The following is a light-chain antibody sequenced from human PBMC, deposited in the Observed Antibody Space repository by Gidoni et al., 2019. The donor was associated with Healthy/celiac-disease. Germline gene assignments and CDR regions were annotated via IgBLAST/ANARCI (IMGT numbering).Light chain of an antibody. J-gene: IGKJ1*01. Sequence: EIVLTQSPGTLSLSPGERATLSCRASQSVNNNFLTWYQQKPGRAPRLLIYAASSRATGLPDRFSGSGSGADFTLTISRLEPEDFAVYYCQQYGNSLQTFGQGTKVEIK. CDR3: QQYGNSLQT. CDR1: QSVNNNF. CDR2: AAS. V-gene: IGKV3-20*01.